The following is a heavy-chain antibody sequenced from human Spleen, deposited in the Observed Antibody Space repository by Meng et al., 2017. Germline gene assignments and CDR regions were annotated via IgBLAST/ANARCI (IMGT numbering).Heavy chain of an antibody. CDR3: ARPRGDGSYYDY. CDR2: IKQDGSEK. Sequence: GESLKISCAASGFTFSSYWMSWVRQAPGKGLEWVANIKQDGSEKYYVDSVKGRFTISRDNAKNSLYLQMNSLRAEDTAVYYCARPRGDGSYYDYWGQGTLVTVSS. CDR1: GFTFSSYW. D-gene: IGHD1-26*01. V-gene: IGHV3-7*01. J-gene: IGHJ4*02.